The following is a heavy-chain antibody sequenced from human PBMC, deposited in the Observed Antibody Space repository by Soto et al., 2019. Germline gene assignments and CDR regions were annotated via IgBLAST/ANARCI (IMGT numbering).Heavy chain of an antibody. CDR2: IYYSGST. CDR1: GCSISSYY. J-gene: IGHJ4*02. CDR3: ARGSSWCPDY. V-gene: IGHV4-59*08. D-gene: IGHD6-13*01. Sequence: SETLSLTCTVSGCSISSYYWSWIRQPPGKGLEWIGYIYYSGSTNYNPSLKSRVTISVDTSKNQCSLKLSSVTAADTAVYYCARGSSWCPDYWGQGTLVTVSS.